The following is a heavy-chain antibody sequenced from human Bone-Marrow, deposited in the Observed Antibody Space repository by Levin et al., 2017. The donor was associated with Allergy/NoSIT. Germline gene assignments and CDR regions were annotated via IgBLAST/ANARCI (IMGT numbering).Heavy chain of an antibody. CDR2: VVASGENT. V-gene: IGHV3-23*01. CDR3: AKDLHTGSYLYWYFDL. Sequence: GESLKISCAASGFTFSSYAMTWIRQAPGKGLEWVTAVVASGENTYYADSVRGRFPISRDNSKSTLYLQMNSLRVEDTAVYYCAKDLHTGSYLYWYFDLWGRGTLVTVSS. D-gene: IGHD1-26*01. CDR1: GFTFSSYA. J-gene: IGHJ2*01.